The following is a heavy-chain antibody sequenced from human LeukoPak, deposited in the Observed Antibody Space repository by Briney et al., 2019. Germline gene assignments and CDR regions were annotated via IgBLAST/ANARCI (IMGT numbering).Heavy chain of an antibody. CDR1: GGSFSDYY. V-gene: IGHV4-34*01. Sequence: SETLSLTCAVHGGSFSDYYWTWIRQPPGKGLEWIGEITHTGSTNYTPSLRRRVSISADTSKNQFSLTLTSVTAADTAVYYCARGRGVAAGTDHWGQGTLVIVSS. D-gene: IGHD6-13*01. CDR3: ARGRGVAAGTDH. J-gene: IGHJ4*02. CDR2: ITHTGST.